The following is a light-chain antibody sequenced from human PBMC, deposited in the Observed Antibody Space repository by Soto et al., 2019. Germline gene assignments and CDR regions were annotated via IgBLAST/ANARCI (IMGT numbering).Light chain of an antibody. CDR3: QQYNSHWT. Sequence: DVQMTQSPSTLSASVGDRVTITCRASQGISNRLAWYQQKPGNAPKLLIYQASSLKSGVPSRFGGSGSGTEFTLTITSLQPDDFATYYCQQYNSHWTFGQGTKVEIK. CDR2: QAS. J-gene: IGKJ1*01. CDR1: QGISNR. V-gene: IGKV1-5*03.